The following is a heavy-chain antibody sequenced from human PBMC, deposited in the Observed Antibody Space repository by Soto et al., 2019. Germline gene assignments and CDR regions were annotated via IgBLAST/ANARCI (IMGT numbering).Heavy chain of an antibody. D-gene: IGHD3-3*01. CDR1: GYTFTSYD. J-gene: IGHJ4*02. Sequence: ASVKVSCKASGYTFTSYDINWVRRATGQGLEWMGWMNPNSGNTGYAQKFQGRVTMTRNTSISTAYMELSSLRSEDTAVYYCARGSRFTIFGVVPVPHHDYWGQGTLVTVSS. CDR3: ARGSRFTIFGVVPVPHHDY. V-gene: IGHV1-8*01. CDR2: MNPNSGNT.